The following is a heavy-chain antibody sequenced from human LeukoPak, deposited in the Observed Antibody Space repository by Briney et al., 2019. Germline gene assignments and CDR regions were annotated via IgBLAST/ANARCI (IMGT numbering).Heavy chain of an antibody. CDR2: ISGSGNNT. CDR3: AKGKDVWGSYRTEFDF. J-gene: IGHJ4*02. CDR1: GFTFSSYS. V-gene: IGHV3-23*01. Sequence: PGGSLRLSCAASGFTFSSYSMNWVRQAPGKGLEWVSVISGSGNNTYYADSVKGRFTISRDNSKNTVYLQMNSLRAADTAVYYCAKGKDVWGSYRTEFDFWGQGTLVTVSS. D-gene: IGHD3-16*02.